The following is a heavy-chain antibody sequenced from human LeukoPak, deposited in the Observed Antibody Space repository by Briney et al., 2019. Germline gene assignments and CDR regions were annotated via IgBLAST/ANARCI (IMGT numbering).Heavy chain of an antibody. V-gene: IGHV1-18*01. CDR3: ARRYCYGSGSYQGNYYYYYYMDV. CDR1: GYSENFYG. Sequence: PGATVKVSCRTSGYSENFYGITWVRQVAGQGLERMGWISAQHGQTEYAPNSQDRVTMTTDTYTNTAYMELRSLRSDDTAVYYCARRYCYGSGSYQGNYYYYYYMDVWGKGTTVTVSS. D-gene: IGHD3-10*01. J-gene: IGHJ6*03. CDR2: ISAQHGQT.